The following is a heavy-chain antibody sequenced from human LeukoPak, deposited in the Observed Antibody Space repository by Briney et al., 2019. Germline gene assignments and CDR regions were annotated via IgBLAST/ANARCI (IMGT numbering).Heavy chain of an antibody. CDR1: GYTFTGYY. Sequence: ASVKVSCKASGYTFTGYYIHWVPQAPGPGIEWMGWINPNSGGTNYAQKFQGRVTMTRDTSISTAYMELSRLRSDDTAVYYCARGQMPLIDYWGQGTLVTVSS. J-gene: IGHJ4*02. D-gene: IGHD2-2*01. CDR2: INPNSGGT. V-gene: IGHV1-2*02. CDR3: ARGQMPLIDY.